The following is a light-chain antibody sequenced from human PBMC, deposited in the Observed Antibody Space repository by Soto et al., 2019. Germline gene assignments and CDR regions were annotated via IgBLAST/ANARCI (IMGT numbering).Light chain of an antibody. V-gene: IGLV2-14*01. CDR2: EVS. CDR1: TSDVGGYNY. CDR3: CSYTSISTYV. Sequence: QSALTQPASVSGSPGQSITISCTGTTSDVGGYNYVSWFQQHPGKAPKLMIYEVSYRPSGVSNRFSGSKSGYTASLTISGLQAEDEADYYCCSYTSISTYVFGSGTKVTVL. J-gene: IGLJ1*01.